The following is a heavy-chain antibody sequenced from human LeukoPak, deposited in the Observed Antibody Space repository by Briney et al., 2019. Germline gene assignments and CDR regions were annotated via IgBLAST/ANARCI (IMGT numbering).Heavy chain of an antibody. CDR3: AREVDCSGGRCYRGEFDY. D-gene: IGHD2-15*01. V-gene: IGHV3-33*01. CDR1: GFTFSTYA. J-gene: IGHJ4*02. Sequence: GGSLRLSCATSGFTFSTYAIHWDRQAPGKGLERVAVIWYDGSNEHYVDSVKGRFTISRDNSRKTLYLQMNSLRVEDTAVYYCAREVDCSGGRCYRGEFDYWGQGTLVTVSS. CDR2: IWYDGSNE.